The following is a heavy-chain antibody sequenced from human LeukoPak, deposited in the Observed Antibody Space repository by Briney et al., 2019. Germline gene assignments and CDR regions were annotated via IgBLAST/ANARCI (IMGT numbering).Heavy chain of an antibody. V-gene: IGHV3-9*01. D-gene: IGHD6-13*01. J-gene: IGHJ4*02. CDR1: GFTFDDYA. CDR2: ISWNSGSI. Sequence: GGSLRLSCAASGFTFDDYAMHWVRQAPGKGLEWVSGISWNSGSIGYADSVKGRFTISRDNAKNSVYLQMNSLRAEDTAVYYCASSFDYWGQGTLVTVSS. CDR3: ASSFDY.